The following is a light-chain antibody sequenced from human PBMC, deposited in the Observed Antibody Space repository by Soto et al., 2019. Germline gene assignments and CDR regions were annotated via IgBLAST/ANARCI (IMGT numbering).Light chain of an antibody. CDR2: DAS. Sequence: DIHMTQSPSTLSASLVDGVTFTCRASQRISTWLAWYQQKPGKAPKLLISDASSLETGVPSRFSGSGSGTEFTLTINSLQPDDFATYYCQQYKSYWTFGQGTKVDIK. CDR3: QQYKSYWT. J-gene: IGKJ1*01. CDR1: QRISTW. V-gene: IGKV1-5*01.